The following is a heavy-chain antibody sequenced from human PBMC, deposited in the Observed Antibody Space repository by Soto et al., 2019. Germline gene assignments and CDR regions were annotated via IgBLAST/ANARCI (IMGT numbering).Heavy chain of an antibody. J-gene: IGHJ4*02. CDR2: IQTDNDHA. CDR3: AKESSSCFDY. CDR1: GGTFSSYT. V-gene: IGHV1-18*01. D-gene: IGHD6-6*01. Sequence: ASVKVSCKASGGTFSSYTISWVRQAPGQGLEWMGGIQTDNDHASFAQKFEGRVTMTTDTSTSTVYMELRSLSSDDTAVYYCAKESSSCFDYWGRGTLVTSPQ.